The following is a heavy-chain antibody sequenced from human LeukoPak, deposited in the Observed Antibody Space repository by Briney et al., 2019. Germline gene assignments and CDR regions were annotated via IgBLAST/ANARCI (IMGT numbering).Heavy chain of an antibody. D-gene: IGHD6-19*01. CDR1: GFTFSNYG. CDR2: IYYDGSNK. Sequence: GGSLRLSYAASGFTFSNYGMHWVRQAPGKGLEWVAVIYYDGSNKYYADSVKGRFTISRDNSRNTLDLQMNSLRAEDTAVYYCARLWSSGWYFDYWGQGTLATVSS. CDR3: ARLWSSGWYFDY. J-gene: IGHJ4*02. V-gene: IGHV3-33*01.